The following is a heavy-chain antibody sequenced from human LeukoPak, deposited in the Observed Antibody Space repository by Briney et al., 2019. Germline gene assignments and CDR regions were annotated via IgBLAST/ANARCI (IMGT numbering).Heavy chain of an antibody. D-gene: IGHD7-27*01. CDR3: ARGATGDRLDY. V-gene: IGHV3-48*01. J-gene: IGHJ4*02. Sequence: PGGSLRLSCAASGFTFSTYSMNRVRQAPGKGLEWVPYISSSSSTIYYADSVKGRFTISRYNARNSLYLQMNSLRAEDTAVYYCARGATGDRLDYWGQGTLVTVSS. CDR2: ISSSSSTI. CDR1: GFTFSTYS.